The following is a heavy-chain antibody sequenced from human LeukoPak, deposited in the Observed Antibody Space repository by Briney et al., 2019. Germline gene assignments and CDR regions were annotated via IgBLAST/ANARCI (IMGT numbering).Heavy chain of an antibody. V-gene: IGHV4-30-4*01. CDR2: IYYSGST. D-gene: IGHD6-13*01. Sequence: SETLSLTCTVSGGSISSDNFYWSWICQPPGKGLEWIGYIYYSGSTYYNPSLKSRITISVDTSKNQFSLKVSSVTAADTAVYFCVREYSSSWSYYFDYWGQGTLVTVSS. CDR1: GGSISSDNFY. CDR3: VREYSSSWSYYFDY. J-gene: IGHJ4*02.